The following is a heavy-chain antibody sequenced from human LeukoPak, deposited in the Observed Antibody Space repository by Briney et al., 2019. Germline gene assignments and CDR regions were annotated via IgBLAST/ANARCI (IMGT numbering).Heavy chain of an antibody. CDR1: GFTFSTYA. V-gene: IGHV3-30-3*01. J-gene: IGHJ4*02. CDR3: ARSGIPVVCDY. Sequence: GGSLRLSCAASGFTFSTYAMHWVCQAPGKGLEWVASISYDGSNEYYADSVKGRFTISGDNSKNTLYLQMNSLRAEDTAVYYCARSGIPVVCDYWGQGTLVTVSS. D-gene: IGHD1-14*01. CDR2: ISYDGSNE.